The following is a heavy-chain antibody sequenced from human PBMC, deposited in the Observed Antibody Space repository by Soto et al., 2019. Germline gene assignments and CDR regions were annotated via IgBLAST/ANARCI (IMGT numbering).Heavy chain of an antibody. CDR3: ARLPLFRGVIITPDY. D-gene: IGHD3-10*01. J-gene: IGHJ4*02. CDR1: GGSISSSSYY. CDR2: IFSSGTT. Sequence: PSETLSLTCTVSGGSISSSSYYWGWIRQPPGKGLEWIGSIFSSGTTYYNPSLKSRVTISVGTSKNQFSLKLTSVTAADTAVYYCARLPLFRGVIITPDYWGQGTLVTVSS. V-gene: IGHV4-39*01.